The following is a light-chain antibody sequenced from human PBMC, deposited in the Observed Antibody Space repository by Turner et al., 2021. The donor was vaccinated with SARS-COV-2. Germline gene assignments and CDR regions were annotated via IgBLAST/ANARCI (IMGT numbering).Light chain of an antibody. J-gene: IGLJ1*01. Sequence: QSALTQPASVSGSPGQSITISCTGTSSDVGGYDYVSWYQQHPGKAPKIIIYDVFYRPSGVSNRSSGSKSANTASLASSGLQAEDEAHYYCSSYAGTTTLIVGTGTKVTVL. CDR1: SSDVGGYDY. CDR2: DVF. V-gene: IGLV2-14*01. CDR3: SSYAGTTTLI.